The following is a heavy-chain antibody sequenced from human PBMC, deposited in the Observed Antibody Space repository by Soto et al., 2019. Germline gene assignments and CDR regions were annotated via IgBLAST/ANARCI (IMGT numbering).Heavy chain of an antibody. J-gene: IGHJ6*02. D-gene: IGHD2-2*02. CDR2: IIPIFGTA. Sequence: GASVKVSCKASGGTFSSYAISWVRQAPGQGLEWMGEIIPIFGTAKYAQKFQGRVTITADESTSTAYMELSSLRSEDTAVYYCARVRGYCSSTTCYTRGQNYYTMDVWGQGTTVTVSS. CDR1: GGTFSSYA. CDR3: ARVRGYCSSTTCYTRGQNYYTMDV. V-gene: IGHV1-69*13.